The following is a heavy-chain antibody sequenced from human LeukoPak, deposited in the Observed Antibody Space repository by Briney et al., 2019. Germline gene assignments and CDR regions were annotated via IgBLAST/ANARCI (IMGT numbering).Heavy chain of an antibody. CDR1: GGSISSGGYY. Sequence: KSSETLSLTCAVSGGSISSGGYYWSWIRQPPGKGLEWIGYIYHSGSTYYNPSLKSRVTISVDRSKNQFSLKLSSVTAADTAVYYCAGGGYSYRDWGQGTLVTVSS. V-gene: IGHV4-30-2*01. D-gene: IGHD5-18*01. J-gene: IGHJ4*02. CDR3: AGGGYSYRD. CDR2: IYHSGST.